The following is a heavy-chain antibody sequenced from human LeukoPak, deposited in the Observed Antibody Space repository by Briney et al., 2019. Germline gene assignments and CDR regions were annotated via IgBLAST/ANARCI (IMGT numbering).Heavy chain of an antibody. Sequence: GGSLRLSCAASGFTFSSYAMNWVRQAPGKGLEWVAFIRYDGSNKYYADSVKGRFTISRDNSKNTLYLQMNSLRAEDTAVYYCAKGLDLVVPAAAYYFDYWGQGTLVTVSS. CDR2: IRYDGSNK. CDR1: GFTFSSYA. J-gene: IGHJ4*02. CDR3: AKGLDLVVPAAAYYFDY. V-gene: IGHV3-30*02. D-gene: IGHD2-2*01.